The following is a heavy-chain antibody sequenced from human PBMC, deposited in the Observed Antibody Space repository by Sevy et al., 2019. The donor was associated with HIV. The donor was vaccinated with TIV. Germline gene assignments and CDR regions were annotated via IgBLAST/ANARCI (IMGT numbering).Heavy chain of an antibody. CDR2: IYYSGST. J-gene: IGHJ4*02. CDR1: GGSISSYY. D-gene: IGHD2-15*01. CDR3: ARGINCSGGSCYPNDY. Sequence: SETLSLTCTVSGGSISSYYWSWIRQPPGKGLEWIGYIYYSGSTNYNPSLKSRVTISVDTSKNQFSLKLSSVTAADTAAYYCARGINCSGGSCYPNDYWGQGTLVTVSS. V-gene: IGHV4-59*01.